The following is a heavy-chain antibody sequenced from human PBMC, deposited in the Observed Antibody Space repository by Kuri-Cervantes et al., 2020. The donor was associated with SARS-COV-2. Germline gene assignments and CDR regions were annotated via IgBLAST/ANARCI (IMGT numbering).Heavy chain of an antibody. Sequence: GGSLRLPCAPSGFPFSSYAMSWARQAPGKGREWVSAISGSGGSTYYADSVKGRFTISRDNSKNPLYLQMNSRRAEDTALYYCAKNPVPAAIRFDYWGQGTLVTVSS. CDR1: GFPFSSYA. V-gene: IGHV3-23*01. CDR2: ISGSGGST. D-gene: IGHD2-2*01. CDR3: AKNPVPAAIRFDY. J-gene: IGHJ4*02.